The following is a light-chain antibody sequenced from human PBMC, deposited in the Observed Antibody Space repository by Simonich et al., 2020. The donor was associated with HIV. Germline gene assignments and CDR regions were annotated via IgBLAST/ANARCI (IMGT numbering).Light chain of an antibody. CDR2: GAS. Sequence: EIVMTQSPATLSVSPGERATLSCRASQSVSSNLAWYEQKPGQAPRLLIYGASTRATCIPARFSGSGSGTEFTLTISSLQPEDFATYYCQQSYSSPRTFGQGTKVEIK. CDR3: QQSYSSPRT. V-gene: IGKV3-15*01. J-gene: IGKJ1*01. CDR1: QSVSSN.